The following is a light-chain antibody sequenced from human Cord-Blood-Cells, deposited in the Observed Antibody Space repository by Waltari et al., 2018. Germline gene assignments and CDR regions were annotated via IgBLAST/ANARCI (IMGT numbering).Light chain of an antibody. J-gene: IGLJ1*01. CDR2: EVS. V-gene: IGLV2-14*01. CDR3: SSYTSSSTLYV. Sequence: QSALTQPASVSGSPGQSITIPGTGTSSDVGGYNYVSRYQQHPGKAPKLMIYEVSNRPSGVSNRFSGSKSGNTASLTISGLQAEDEADYYCSSYTSSSTLYVFGTGTKVTVL. CDR1: SSDVGGYNY.